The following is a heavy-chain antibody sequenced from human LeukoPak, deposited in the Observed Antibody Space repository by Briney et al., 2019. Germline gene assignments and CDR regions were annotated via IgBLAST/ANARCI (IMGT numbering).Heavy chain of an antibody. CDR2: IYDTGST. CDR3: AGNRNALGDVNWLDP. D-gene: IGHD3-16*01. CDR1: GASISGYY. J-gene: IGHJ5*02. Sequence: HPSETLSLTCTVSGASISGYYWNWIRQSPGKGLEWIAFIYDTGSTSSNPSLRSRVTISVDTSKNQFSLNLKSVTAADTAVYYCAGNRNALGDVNWLDPWGQGTLVTVSS. V-gene: IGHV4-59*01.